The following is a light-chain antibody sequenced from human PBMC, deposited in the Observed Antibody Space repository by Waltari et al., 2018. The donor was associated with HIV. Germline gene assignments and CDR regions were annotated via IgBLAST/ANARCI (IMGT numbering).Light chain of an antibody. CDR1: TVGNIN. J-gene: IGLJ2*01. CDR3: QAWDKNDVI. CDR2: EDD. V-gene: IGLV3-1*01. Sequence: DLAQPPSVSVSPGQTATIACSGDTVGNINFFWYYQKSGQAPVLVIYEDDKRPSGIAERFSGSKSGKTGTLTITGTQSMDEGDYYCQAWDKNDVIFGGGTKLTVL.